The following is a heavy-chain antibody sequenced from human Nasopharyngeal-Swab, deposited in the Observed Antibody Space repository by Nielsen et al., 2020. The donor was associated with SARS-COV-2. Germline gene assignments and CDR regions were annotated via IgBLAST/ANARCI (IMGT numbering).Heavy chain of an antibody. Sequence: SETLSLTCTVSGGSITSYYWSWIRQPPGKGLEWIGYIYYGGNTDYNPSLRSRVTISVDTSKNQFSLKVNSVTAADTAVYYCARNVDTAMIYDSWGQGTLVTVSS. CDR3: ARNVDTAMIYDS. V-gene: IGHV4-59*12. J-gene: IGHJ4*02. D-gene: IGHD5-18*01. CDR1: GGSITSYY. CDR2: IYYGGNT.